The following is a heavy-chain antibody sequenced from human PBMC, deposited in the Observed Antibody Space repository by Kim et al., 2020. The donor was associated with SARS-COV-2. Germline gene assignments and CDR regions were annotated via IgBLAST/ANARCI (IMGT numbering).Heavy chain of an antibody. CDR1: GFPFNNYE. V-gene: IGHV3-48*03. J-gene: IGHJ4*02. CDR2: IHWHSRLI. D-gene: IGHD3-22*01. Sequence: GGSLRLSCVASGFPFNNYEMMWLRQAPGKGLEWIAYIHWHSRLIYYADSVRGRFSISRDNADNSLSLQMTYLRAEDTAVYYCATSISGYYYDFWGLGTLV. CDR3: ATSISGYYYDF.